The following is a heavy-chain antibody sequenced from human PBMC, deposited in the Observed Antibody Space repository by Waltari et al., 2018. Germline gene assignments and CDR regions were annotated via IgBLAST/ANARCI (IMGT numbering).Heavy chain of an antibody. CDR3: AREGGNGETGHYYNGLDV. Sequence: QVQLIQSGAEVRKPGASVKVSCKASGYTFTQYALHWVRQAPGQRLEWMGWINTVKGKTKILQTVQGRVTITRDTSASTAYMELSSLTSEDTAIYFCAREGGNGETGHYYNGLDVWGLGTTVTVSS. D-gene: IGHD4-17*01. J-gene: IGHJ6*02. V-gene: IGHV1-3*04. CDR1: GYTFTQYA. CDR2: INTVKGKT.